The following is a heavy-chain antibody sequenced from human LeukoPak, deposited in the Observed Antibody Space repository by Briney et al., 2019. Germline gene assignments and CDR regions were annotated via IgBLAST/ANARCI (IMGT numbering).Heavy chain of an antibody. J-gene: IGHJ4*02. CDR3: ARGLSSATFFDC. Sequence: PSETLSLTCTVSGGSISSHYWSWIRQPAGKGLEWIGRIYTSENTNLNPSLRSRVTISLDKSKNQFSLKLRSVTAADTAVYYCARGLSSATFFDCWGQGILVTVSS. CDR1: GGSISSHY. V-gene: IGHV4-4*07. D-gene: IGHD2-2*01. CDR2: IYTSENT.